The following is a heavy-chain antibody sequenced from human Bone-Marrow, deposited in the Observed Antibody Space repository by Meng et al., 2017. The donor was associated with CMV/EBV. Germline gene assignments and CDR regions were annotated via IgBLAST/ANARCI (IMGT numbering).Heavy chain of an antibody. V-gene: IGHV3-30*04. D-gene: IGHD3/OR15-3a*01. CDR1: GFTFSSYA. CDR2: ISYDGSNK. CDR3: AEARVDSDDY. J-gene: IGHJ4*02. Sequence: GGFLRFSCAAFGFTFSSYAMHWVRQAPGKGVEWVAVISYDGSNKYYAGSVKGRFTISRDNSKNTLNLQRNSVRAKDTAVYYWAEARVDSDDYWGQGTLVTVSS.